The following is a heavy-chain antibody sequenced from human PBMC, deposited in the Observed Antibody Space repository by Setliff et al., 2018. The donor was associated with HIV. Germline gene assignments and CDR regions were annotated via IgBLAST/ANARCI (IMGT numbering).Heavy chain of an antibody. Sequence: PSETLSLTCTVSGGSISSYYWSWIRQPPGKGLEWIGYIYYSGSTNYNPSLKSRVTISVDTSKNQFSLKLSSVTAAGAAVYYCARHAPYPPWAYYYYYMDVWGKGTTVTVSS. CDR2: IYYSGST. J-gene: IGHJ6*03. D-gene: IGHD3-16*01. V-gene: IGHV4-59*08. CDR1: GGSISSYY. CDR3: ARHAPYPPWAYYYYYMDV.